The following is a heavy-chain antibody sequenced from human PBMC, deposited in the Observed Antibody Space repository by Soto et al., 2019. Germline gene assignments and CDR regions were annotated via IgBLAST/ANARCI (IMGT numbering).Heavy chain of an antibody. CDR2: MNPNTGNS. Sequence: ASVKVSCKASGYTFTSYDIYWVRQATGQGLEWMGWMNPNTGNSGYAQKFQGRATMTSDTSISTAHMELSSLRSEDTAVYYCARRAETNGWNAFGADKYYFDFWGQGTLVTVSS. V-gene: IGHV1-8*01. CDR1: GYTFTSYD. J-gene: IGHJ4*02. D-gene: IGHD1-1*01. CDR3: ARRAETNGWNAFGADKYYFDF.